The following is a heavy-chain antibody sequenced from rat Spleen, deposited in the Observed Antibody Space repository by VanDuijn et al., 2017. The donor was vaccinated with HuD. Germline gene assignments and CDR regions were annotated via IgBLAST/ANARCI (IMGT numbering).Heavy chain of an antibody. CDR3: ARQATTVPSYFDY. Sequence: EVQLVESGGGLVQPGRSLKLSCAASGFTFSDYYMAWVRQAPTKGLEWVASISYDGGSTYYPDSVQGRFTISRDNTKSTLYLQMDSLRSEDTTTYYCARQATTVPSYFDYWGQGVMVTVSS. V-gene: IGHV5-20*01. CDR2: ISYDGGST. CDR1: GFTFSDYY. D-gene: IGHD1-1*01. J-gene: IGHJ2*01.